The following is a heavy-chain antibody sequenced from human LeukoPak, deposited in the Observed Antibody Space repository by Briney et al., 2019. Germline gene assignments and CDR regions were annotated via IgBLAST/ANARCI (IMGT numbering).Heavy chain of an antibody. D-gene: IGHD2-15*01. CDR1: GGSIGSYY. CDR2: IYYSGSA. CDR3: ARAPGGWSMDV. V-gene: IGHV4-59*01. Sequence: SETLSLTCTVSGGSIGSYYWSWIRQPPGRGLEWIGYIYYSGSANYNPSLKSRVTISVDTSKNQFSLKLSSVTAADTAVYYCARAPGGWSMDVWGRGTTVTVSS. J-gene: IGHJ6*02.